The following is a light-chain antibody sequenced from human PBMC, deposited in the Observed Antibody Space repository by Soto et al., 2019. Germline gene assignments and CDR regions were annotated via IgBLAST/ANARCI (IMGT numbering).Light chain of an antibody. CDR2: GAT. Sequence: EIVRMQSKATLSVSPGERVTLSCRASQSVSTRLAWYQHKPGQSPRLLISGATTGATGIPPRFSASGSGTDFTLTVNSLQSEDIAVYYCQQYHNWPVTFGGGTKV. CDR3: QQYHNWPVT. CDR1: QSVSTR. V-gene: IGKV3-15*01. J-gene: IGKJ4*01.